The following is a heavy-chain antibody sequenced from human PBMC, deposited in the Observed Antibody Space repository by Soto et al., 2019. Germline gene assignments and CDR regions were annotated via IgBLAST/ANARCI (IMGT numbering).Heavy chain of an antibody. CDR3: ARDLPPVDY. CDR1: GYTFSSYH. J-gene: IGHJ4*02. V-gene: IGHV1-18*01. Sequence: QIQLVQSGAEVKKPGASVKVSCKASGYTFSSYHITWVRQAPGQGLEWMGWISAYNGNTNYAQNLQGRVTMTTDPSTSTAYMELRSLRADDTAVYYCARDLPPVDYWGQGTLLTVSS. CDR2: ISAYNGNT.